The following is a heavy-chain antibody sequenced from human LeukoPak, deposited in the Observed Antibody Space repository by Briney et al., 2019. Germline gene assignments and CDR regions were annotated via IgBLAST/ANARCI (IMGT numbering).Heavy chain of an antibody. CDR1: GGSISTYY. D-gene: IGHD3-22*01. CDR3: ARAEYDSSGYQYYYYMDV. CDR2: IYYSGST. Sequence: KPSETLSLTCTVSGGSISTYYWSWIRQPPGKGLEWIGYIYYSGSTNYNPSLKSRVTISVDTSKNQFSLKLSSVTAADTAVYYCARAEYDSSGYQYYYYMDVWGKGTTVTVSS. J-gene: IGHJ6*03. V-gene: IGHV4-59*01.